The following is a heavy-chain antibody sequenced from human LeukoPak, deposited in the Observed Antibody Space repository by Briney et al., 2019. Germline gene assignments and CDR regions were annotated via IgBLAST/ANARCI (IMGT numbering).Heavy chain of an antibody. D-gene: IGHD6-6*01. Sequence: ASVTVSCKASGYTFTGYYMHWVRQAPGQGLEWMGWINPNSGGTNYAQKFQGRVTMTRDTSISTAYMELSRLRSDDTAVYYCARDASSSPDYYYYYMDVWGKGTTVTVSS. CDR1: GYTFTGYY. CDR2: INPNSGGT. J-gene: IGHJ6*03. V-gene: IGHV1-2*02. CDR3: ARDASSSPDYYYYYMDV.